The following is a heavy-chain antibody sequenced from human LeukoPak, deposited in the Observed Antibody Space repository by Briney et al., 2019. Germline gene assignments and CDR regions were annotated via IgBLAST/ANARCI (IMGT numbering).Heavy chain of an antibody. CDR3: AGYSRSCHEGCWFDP. J-gene: IGHJ5*02. CDR1: GGSISSYY. D-gene: IGHD6-13*01. Sequence: PSETLSLTCTVSGGSISSYYWSWIRQPAGKGLEWIGRIYTSGSTNYNPSLKSRVTMSVDTSKNQFSLKLSSVTAADTAVYYCAGYSRSCHEGCWFDPWGQGTLVTVSS. CDR2: IYTSGST. V-gene: IGHV4-4*07.